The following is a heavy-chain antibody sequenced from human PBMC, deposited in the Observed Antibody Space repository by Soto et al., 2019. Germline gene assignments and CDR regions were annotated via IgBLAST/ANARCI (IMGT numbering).Heavy chain of an antibody. CDR1: GFTFSSYG. CDR3: ARAGATTVNWFDP. V-gene: IGHV3-33*01. CDR2: IWYDGSNK. D-gene: IGHD4-17*01. J-gene: IGHJ5*02. Sequence: GGSLRLSCAASGFTFSSYGMHWVRQAPGKGLEWVAVIWYDGSNKYYADSVKGRFTISRDNSKNTLYLQMNSLRAEDTAVYYCARAGATTVNWFDPWGQGTLVTVSS.